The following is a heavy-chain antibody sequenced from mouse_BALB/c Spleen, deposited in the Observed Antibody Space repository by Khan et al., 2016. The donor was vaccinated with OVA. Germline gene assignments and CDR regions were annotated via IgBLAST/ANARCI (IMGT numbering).Heavy chain of an antibody. CDR3: ARAYYRYDGYYAMDY. CDR2: IWGGGGT. D-gene: IGHD2-14*01. CDR1: GFSLSRYN. V-gene: IGHV2-6-4*01. J-gene: IGHJ4*01. Sequence: VQLVESGPGLVAPSQSLSITCTVSGFSLSRYNIHWVRQPPGKGLEWLGMIWGGGGTDYTSTLKSRLSIRKDNSKNQVFLKMNSLQTDDTAMYDCARAYYRYDGYYAMDYWGQGTSVTVSS.